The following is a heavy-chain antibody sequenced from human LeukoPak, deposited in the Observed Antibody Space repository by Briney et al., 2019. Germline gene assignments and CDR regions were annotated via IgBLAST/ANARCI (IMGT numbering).Heavy chain of an antibody. CDR3: ARGSTVGATESLGFDY. Sequence: ASVKVSCTASGYTFTGYYIHWVRQAPGQGLEWMGWINPNSGDTHYAQKFQGRVTMTRDTSISTAYMELSRLRSDDTAMYYCARGSTVGATESLGFDYWGQGTPVTVSS. CDR1: GYTFTGYY. J-gene: IGHJ4*02. V-gene: IGHV1-2*02. D-gene: IGHD1-26*01. CDR2: INPNSGDT.